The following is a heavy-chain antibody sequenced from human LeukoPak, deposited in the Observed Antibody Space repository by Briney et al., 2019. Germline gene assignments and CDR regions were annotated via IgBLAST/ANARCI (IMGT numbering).Heavy chain of an antibody. CDR1: GFTFSSYW. CDR2: IKQDGSEK. CDR3: ARGDYGSGSYYNVGY. V-gene: IGHV3-7*01. Sequence: GGSLRLSCAASGFTFSSYWMSWVRQAPGKGLEWVANIKQDGSEKYYVDSVKGRFTISRDNAKNSLYLQMNSLRAEDTAVYYCARGDYGSGSYYNVGYWGRGTLVTVSS. D-gene: IGHD3-10*01. J-gene: IGHJ4*02.